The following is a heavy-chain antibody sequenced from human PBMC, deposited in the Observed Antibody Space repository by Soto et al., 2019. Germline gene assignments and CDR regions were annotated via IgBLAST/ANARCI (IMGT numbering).Heavy chain of an antibody. V-gene: IGHV3-30*18. CDR1: GFTFSSYG. D-gene: IGHD1-26*01. J-gene: IGHJ6*02. CDR2: MSFDGSNK. Sequence: PGGSLRLSCAASGFTFSSYGLHWVRQAPGKGLEWVAVMSFDGSNKYFADSVKGRFTISRDNSKNTLYLQMNSLRAEDTAVYYCAKKLRGVRDYYCDGKDVWGQGTTVTVSS. CDR3: AKKLRGVRDYYCDGKDV.